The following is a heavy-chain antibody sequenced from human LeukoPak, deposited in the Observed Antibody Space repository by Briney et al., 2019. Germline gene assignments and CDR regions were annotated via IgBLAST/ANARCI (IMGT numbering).Heavy chain of an antibody. CDR2: INPNSGGT. J-gene: IGHJ4*02. CDR3: ARDGQWLRLAYYSDY. D-gene: IGHD5-12*01. V-gene: IGHV1-2*04. Sequence: ASVKVSCKASGYTFTGYYMHWVRQAPGQGLEWMGWINPNSGGTNYAQKFQGWVTMTRDTSISTAYMELSRLRSDDTAVYYCARDGQWLRLAYYSDYWGQGTLVTVSS. CDR1: GYTFTGYY.